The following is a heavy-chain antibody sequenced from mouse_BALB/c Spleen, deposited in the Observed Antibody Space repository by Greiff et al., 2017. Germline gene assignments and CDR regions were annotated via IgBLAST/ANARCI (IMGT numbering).Heavy chain of an antibody. Sequence: LQQPGSELVRPGASVKLSCKASGYTFTSYWMHWVKQRHGQGLEWIGNIYPGSGSTNYDEKFKSKGTLTVDTSSSTAYMHLSSLTSEDSAVYYCTRSEFITTALGGYFDYWGQGTTLTVSS. V-gene: IGHV1S22*01. CDR1: GYTFTSYW. CDR2: IYPGSGST. D-gene: IGHD1-2*01. CDR3: TRSEFITTALGGYFDY. J-gene: IGHJ2*01.